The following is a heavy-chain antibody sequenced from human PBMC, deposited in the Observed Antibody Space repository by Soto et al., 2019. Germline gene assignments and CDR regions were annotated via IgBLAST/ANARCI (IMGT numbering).Heavy chain of an antibody. D-gene: IGHD2-15*01. Sequence: ASVKVSCKASGYTFTSYAMHWVRQAPGQRLEWMGWINAGNGNTKYSQKFQGRVTTTRDTSASTAYMELSSLRSEDTAVYYCARSEPMCSGGSCYSGYYYGMDVWGQGTTVTVSS. J-gene: IGHJ6*02. CDR1: GYTFTSYA. CDR2: INAGNGNT. CDR3: ARSEPMCSGGSCYSGYYYGMDV. V-gene: IGHV1-3*01.